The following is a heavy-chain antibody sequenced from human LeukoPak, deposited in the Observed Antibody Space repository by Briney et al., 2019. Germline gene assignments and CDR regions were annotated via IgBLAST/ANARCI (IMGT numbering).Heavy chain of an antibody. D-gene: IGHD2-21*02. V-gene: IGHV1-2*02. CDR2: INPNSGGT. J-gene: IGHJ4*02. Sequence: ASVKVSCKASGYTFTGYPMHWVRQAPGQGLEWVGWINPNSGGTNYAQKFQGRVTMTRDTSISTAYMELSRLRSDDTAVYYCAPSDSWYFDYWGPGIQVTVSS. CDR3: APSDSWYFDY. CDR1: GYTFTGYP.